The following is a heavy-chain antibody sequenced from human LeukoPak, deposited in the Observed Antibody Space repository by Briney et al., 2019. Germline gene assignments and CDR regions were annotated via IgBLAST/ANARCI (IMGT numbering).Heavy chain of an antibody. CDR3: ARDWEWTQWSDGIGDY. Sequence: ASVKVSCKASGYTFTGYYMHWVRQAPGQGLEWMGWINPNSGGTNYAQKFQGRVTMTRDTSISTAYMELSRLRSDDTAVYYCARDWEWTQWSDGIGDYWGQGTLVTVSS. J-gene: IGHJ4*02. D-gene: IGHD6-19*01. CDR1: GYTFTGYY. V-gene: IGHV1-2*02. CDR2: INPNSGGT.